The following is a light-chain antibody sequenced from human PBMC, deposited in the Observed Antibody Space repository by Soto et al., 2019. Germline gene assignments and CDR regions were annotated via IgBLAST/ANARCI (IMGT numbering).Light chain of an antibody. CDR2: LAS. J-gene: IGKJ4*01. CDR1: QSLLHSNGYNY. CDR3: MPLLRPPLT. V-gene: IGKV2-28*01. Sequence: DVVMTQSPLSLPVTPGEPASISCRSSQSLLHSNGYNYLAWFLQKAGQSPQLLIYLASSRASGVPDRFSGSGSGTDFTLEISSVEAEDVGIYYCMPLLRPPLTFGGGTKVEIK.